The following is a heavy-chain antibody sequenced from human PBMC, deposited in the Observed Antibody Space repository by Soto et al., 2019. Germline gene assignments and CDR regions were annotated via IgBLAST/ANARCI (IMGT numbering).Heavy chain of an antibody. D-gene: IGHD3-10*01. Sequence: GGSLRLSCAASGFTSSDYYMSWIRQAPGKGLEWVSYISSSGSTIYYADSVKGRFTISRDNAKNSLYLQMNSLRAEDTAVYYCARGLLLWFGEPRYDAFDIWGQGTMVTVSS. CDR2: ISSSGSTI. CDR3: ARGLLLWFGEPRYDAFDI. V-gene: IGHV3-11*01. J-gene: IGHJ3*02. CDR1: GFTSSDYY.